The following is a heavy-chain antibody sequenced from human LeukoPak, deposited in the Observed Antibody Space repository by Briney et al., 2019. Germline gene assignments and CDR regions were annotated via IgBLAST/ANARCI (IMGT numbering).Heavy chain of an antibody. V-gene: IGHV3-30-3*01. CDR3: ARVREELLWKGVDFDY. Sequence: GGSLRLSCAASGFTFSSYAMHWVRQAPGKGLEWVAVISYDGSNKYYADSVKGRFTISRDNSKNTLYLQMNSLRAEDTAVYYCARVREELLWKGVDFDYWGQGTLVTVSS. CDR2: ISYDGSNK. CDR1: GFTFSSYA. D-gene: IGHD3-10*01. J-gene: IGHJ4*02.